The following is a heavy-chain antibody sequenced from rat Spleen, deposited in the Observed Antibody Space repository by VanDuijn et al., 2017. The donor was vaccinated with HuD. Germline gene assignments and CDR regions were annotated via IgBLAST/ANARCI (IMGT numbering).Heavy chain of an antibody. D-gene: IGHD4-3*01. V-gene: IGHV5-58*01. Sequence: EVQLVETGGGLVQPGRSLKLSCVASGFTFSSYWMYWIRQAPGKGLEWVSSINTDGDSTYYPDSVKGRFTISRDNAENTVYLQMNSLRSEDTATYYCARHNSGYGVMDAWGQGASVTVSS. J-gene: IGHJ4*01. CDR3: ARHNSGYGVMDA. CDR1: GFTFSSYW. CDR2: INTDGDST.